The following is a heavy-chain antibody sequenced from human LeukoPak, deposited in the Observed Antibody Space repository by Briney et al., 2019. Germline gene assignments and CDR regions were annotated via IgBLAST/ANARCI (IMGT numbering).Heavy chain of an antibody. CDR3: AGVMSRNYDFWSGYVGAFDY. Sequence: GGSLRLSCAASGFTFSSYWMSWVRQAPGKGLEWVANIKQDGSEKYYVDSVKGRFTISRDNAKNSLYLQMNSLRAEDTAVYYCAGVMSRNYDFWSGYVGAFDYWGQGTLVTVSS. CDR1: GFTFSSYW. V-gene: IGHV3-7*01. CDR2: IKQDGSEK. D-gene: IGHD3-3*01. J-gene: IGHJ4*02.